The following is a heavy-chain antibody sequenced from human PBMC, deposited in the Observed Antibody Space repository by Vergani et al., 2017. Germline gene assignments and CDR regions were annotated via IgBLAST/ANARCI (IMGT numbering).Heavy chain of an antibody. CDR2: ISSNGGST. CDR3: AKGGNRYCGGDCYSDY. D-gene: IGHD2-21*01. V-gene: IGHV3-64*04. CDR1: GFTFSSYA. Sequence: VQLVESGGGLVQPGGSLRLSCSASGFTFSSYAMHWVRQAPGKGLEYVSAISSNGGSTYYPDSVKGRFTISRDNSKNTLYLQMNSLRAEDTAVYYCAKGGNRYCGGDCYSDYWGQGTLVTVSS. J-gene: IGHJ4*02.